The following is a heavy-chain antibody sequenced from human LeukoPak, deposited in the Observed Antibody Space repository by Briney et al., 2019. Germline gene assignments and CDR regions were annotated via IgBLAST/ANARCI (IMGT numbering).Heavy chain of an antibody. CDR3: VGSSWYLSANPYHYDY. CDR2: NYYSGST. V-gene: IGHV4-39*01. D-gene: IGHD6-13*01. CDR1: RGSLSSTSYY. J-gene: IGHJ4*02. Sequence: SETLSLTCTVSRGSLSSTSYYWGWIRQPPGKGLEWIGSNYYSGSTYYNPSLKSRVTISIDTSKQQFFLRVSSVTAADTAVYYCVGSSWYLSANPYHYDYWGQGTRVTVSS.